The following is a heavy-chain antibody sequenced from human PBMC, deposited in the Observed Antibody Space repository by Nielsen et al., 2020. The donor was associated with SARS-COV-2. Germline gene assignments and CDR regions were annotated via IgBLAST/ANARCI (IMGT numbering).Heavy chain of an antibody. CDR2: IYPGDSDT. D-gene: IGHD5-18*01. Sequence: GESLKISCKGSGSSFTSYWIGWVRQMPGKGLEWMGIIYPGDSDTRYSPSFQGQVTISADKSISTAYLQWSSLKASDTAMYYCARHHGDTEMVTWGDAFDIWGQGTIVTVSS. V-gene: IGHV5-51*01. CDR3: ARHHGDTEMVTWGDAFDI. J-gene: IGHJ3*02. CDR1: GSSFTSYW.